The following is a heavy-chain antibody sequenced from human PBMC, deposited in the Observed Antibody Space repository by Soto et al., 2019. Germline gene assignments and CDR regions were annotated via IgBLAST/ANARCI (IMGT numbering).Heavy chain of an antibody. Sequence: PSETLSLTCTVSGGSISSYYWSWIRQPPGKGLEWIGYIYYSGSTNYNPSLKSRVTISVDTSKNQFSLKLSSVTAADTAVYYCARGNYSSSWYTYYYYYMDVWGKGTTVTVS. V-gene: IGHV4-59*01. D-gene: IGHD6-13*01. J-gene: IGHJ6*03. CDR2: IYYSGST. CDR3: ARGNYSSSWYTYYYYYMDV. CDR1: GGSISSYY.